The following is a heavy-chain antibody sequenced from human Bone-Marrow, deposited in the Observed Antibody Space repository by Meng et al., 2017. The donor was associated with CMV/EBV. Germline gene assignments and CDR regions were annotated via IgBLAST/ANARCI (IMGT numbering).Heavy chain of an antibody. Sequence: SCASSGFTFSSYWMRWVRQAPGKGMEWVGSNKSKTDGGTTHYAAPVKGRYTISRDDSKNTLYLQMNSLKTEYTAVYYCTTSTMVRGVTPLWGPGKLVTVSS. D-gene: IGHD3-10*01. CDR3: TTSTMVRGVTPL. CDR1: GFTFSSYW. CDR2: NKSKTDGGTT. J-gene: IGHJ4*02. V-gene: IGHV3-15*01.